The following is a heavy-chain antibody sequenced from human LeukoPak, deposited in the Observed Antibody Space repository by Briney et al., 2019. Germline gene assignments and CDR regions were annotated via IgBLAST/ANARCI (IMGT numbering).Heavy chain of an antibody. V-gene: IGHV3-66*02. CDR3: ARDRAGTQAWVEFDP. CDR2: IYADGTT. J-gene: IGHJ5*02. Sequence: GGSLRLSCAASGFTVSQNYMSWVRQAPGRGLEWVSLIYADGTTHHADSVKGRFTISRDNSKNTVYLQMNSVRPEDTAVYYCARDRAGTQAWVEFDPWGQGTLVTVSS. CDR1: GFTVSQNY. D-gene: IGHD3-10*01.